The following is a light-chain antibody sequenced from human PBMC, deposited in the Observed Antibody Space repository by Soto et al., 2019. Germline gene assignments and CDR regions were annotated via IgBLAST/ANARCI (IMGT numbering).Light chain of an antibody. V-gene: IGKV3-20*01. CDR2: GAS. J-gene: IGKJ1*01. CDR1: QIVTYSY. CDR3: QQYESSRT. Sequence: EFVFTQSPGTLSLSPGERATLSCRASQIVTYSYLAWYQQKPGQAPRLLMYGASNRATGIPDRFSGRGSGTDFTLTISRLEPEDFAVYYCQQYESSRTFGQGTKVDIK.